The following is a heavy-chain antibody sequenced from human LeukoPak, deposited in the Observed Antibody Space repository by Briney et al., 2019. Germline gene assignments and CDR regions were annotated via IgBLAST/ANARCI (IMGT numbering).Heavy chain of an antibody. D-gene: IGHD6-13*01. Sequence: GGSLRLSCAASEFTFVRYAMNWVRQAPGKGLEWVSYISSSSFKIGYADSVKGRFTISRDNSKNSLYLQMDSLRVKDTAVYHCVRDPSYGSSWYYYMDVWGKGTTVTVSS. J-gene: IGHJ6*03. CDR1: EFTFVRYA. CDR2: ISSSSFKI. CDR3: VRDPSYGSSWYYYMDV. V-gene: IGHV3-48*04.